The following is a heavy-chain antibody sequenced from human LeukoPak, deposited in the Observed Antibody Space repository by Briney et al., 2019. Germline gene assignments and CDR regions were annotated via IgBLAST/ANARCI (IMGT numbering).Heavy chain of an antibody. CDR2: IIATIGTA. CDR1: GGTFSSYA. Sequence: ASVKVSCKASGGTFSSYAISWVRQAPGQGLEWMGGIIATIGTANYAQKFQDRVTITADESTSTAYMELRSLTSDDTAGYYCARGPDCSSTRCYGKWAGFDPWGQGTLVTVSS. CDR3: ARGPDCSSTRCYGKWAGFDP. D-gene: IGHD2-2*01. J-gene: IGHJ5*02. V-gene: IGHV1-69*13.